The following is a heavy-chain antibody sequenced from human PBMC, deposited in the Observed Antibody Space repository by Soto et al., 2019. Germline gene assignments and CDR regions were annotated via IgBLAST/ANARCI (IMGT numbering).Heavy chain of an antibody. V-gene: IGHV1-46*01. CDR1: GYTFTQYY. CDR3: ATSVNSAMAFDY. D-gene: IGHD5-18*01. Sequence: ASVKVSCKASGYTFTQYYIHWVRQAPGQGLEWMGIINTNGGITTYAQKFRAGFTMTRDTSTSTVYLELSSLRSEDSAIYYCATSVNSAMAFDYWGQGTLVTVSS. J-gene: IGHJ4*02. CDR2: INTNGGIT.